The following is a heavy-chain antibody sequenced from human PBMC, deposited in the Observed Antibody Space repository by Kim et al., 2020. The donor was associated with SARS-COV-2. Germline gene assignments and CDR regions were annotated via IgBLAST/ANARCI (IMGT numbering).Heavy chain of an antibody. CDR1: GDRVSTNRAA. CDR3: VRDGASDGSLRMYYFDS. CDR2: IPYTSKWYF. J-gene: IGHJ4*02. V-gene: IGHV6-1*01. Sequence: SQTLSLTCVISGDRVSTNRAAWNWIRQSPSRGLEWLGRIPYTSKWYFDYPISVKGRITIKPDTSKNQFSLHLNSVTPEDTAIYYCVRDGASDGSLRMYYFDSWGQGVLVTVSS. D-gene: IGHD3-10*01.